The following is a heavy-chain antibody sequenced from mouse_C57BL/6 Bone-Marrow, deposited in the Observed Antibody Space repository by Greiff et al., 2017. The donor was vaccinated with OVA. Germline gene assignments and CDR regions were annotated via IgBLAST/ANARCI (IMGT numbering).Heavy chain of an antibody. CDR3: ARSGTVVAIWYFDV. J-gene: IGHJ1*03. D-gene: IGHD1-1*01. Sequence: VQLQQSGPELVKPGASVKISCKASGYAFSSSWMNWVKQRPGKGLEWIGRIYPGDGDTNYNGKFKGKATLTADKSSSTAYMQLSSRTSEDSAVYFCARSGTVVAIWYFDVWGTGTTVTVSS. CDR1: GYAFSSSW. CDR2: IYPGDGDT. V-gene: IGHV1-82*01.